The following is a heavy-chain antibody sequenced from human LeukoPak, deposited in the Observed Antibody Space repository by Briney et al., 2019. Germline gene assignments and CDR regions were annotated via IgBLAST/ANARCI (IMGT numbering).Heavy chain of an antibody. CDR2: IHQSTNT. CDR3: ARSLYGDYSLGF. D-gene: IGHD4-17*01. J-gene: IGHJ4*02. Sequence: SETLSLTCAVSGGSISSGGYSWNWIRQPPGKGLEWIGYIHQSTNTQYNPSLKSRVTISTDRSTNQFSLKMSFVTAADTAVYYCARSLYGDYSLGFRGQGTLVTVSS. V-gene: IGHV4-30-2*01. CDR1: GGSISSGGYS.